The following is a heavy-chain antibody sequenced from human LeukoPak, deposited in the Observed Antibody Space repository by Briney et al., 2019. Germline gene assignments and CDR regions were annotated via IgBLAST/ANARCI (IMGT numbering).Heavy chain of an antibody. CDR2: IYHSGST. D-gene: IGHD6-6*01. J-gene: IGHJ4*02. V-gene: IGHV4-38-2*02. CDR3: ARDRSSAYDIDY. Sequence: PSETLSLTCAVSCFSISSGYYWGWLRQPPGKGLEWIGSIYHSGSTYYNPSLKSRVTISVDTSKDQFSLKLSSVTAADTAVYYCARDRSSAYDIDYWGQGTLVTVSS. CDR1: CFSISSGYY.